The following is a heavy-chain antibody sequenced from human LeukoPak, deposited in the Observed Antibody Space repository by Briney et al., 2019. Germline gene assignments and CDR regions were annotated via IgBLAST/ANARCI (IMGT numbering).Heavy chain of an antibody. CDR1: GYTFTSYD. V-gene: IGHV1-18*01. CDR2: ISAYNGNT. Sequence: ASVTVSCKASGYTFTSYDIHWVRQAPGQGLEWMGWISAYNGNTNYAQKLQGRVTMTTDTSTSTAYMELRSLRSDDTAVYYCARDGPSITIFGVVTGLFDYWGQGTLVTVSS. D-gene: IGHD3-3*01. J-gene: IGHJ4*02. CDR3: ARDGPSITIFGVVTGLFDY.